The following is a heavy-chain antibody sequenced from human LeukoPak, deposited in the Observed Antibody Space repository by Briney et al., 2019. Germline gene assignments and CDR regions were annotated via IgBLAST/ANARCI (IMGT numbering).Heavy chain of an antibody. Sequence: GGSLRLSCAASGFTFTTYGMHWVRQAPGKGLEWVSFIQNDEIDKFYADSVKGRFTISRDNSKNTLYLQMNSLRAEDTAVYYCAKEVKILPFDCWGQGTLVTVSS. V-gene: IGHV3-30*02. CDR2: IQNDEIDK. J-gene: IGHJ4*02. CDR3: AKEVKILPFDC. CDR1: GFTFTTYG.